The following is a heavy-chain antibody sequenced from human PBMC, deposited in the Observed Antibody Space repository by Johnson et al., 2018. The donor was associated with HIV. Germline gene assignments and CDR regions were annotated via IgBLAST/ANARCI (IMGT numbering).Heavy chain of an antibody. D-gene: IGHD3-10*01. J-gene: IGHJ3*01. CDR3: ARGVRGVIID. Sequence: QVQLVESGGGVVQPGGSLRLSCAASGFTFSSYAMHWVRQAPGKGLEWVAVISYDGSEKYFADSVKGRFTIPRDSSKNTLYLQMNNLRAEDTAVYNCARGVRGVIIDWGQGTMVAVSS. V-gene: IGHV3-30*14. CDR1: GFTFSSYA. CDR2: ISYDGSEK.